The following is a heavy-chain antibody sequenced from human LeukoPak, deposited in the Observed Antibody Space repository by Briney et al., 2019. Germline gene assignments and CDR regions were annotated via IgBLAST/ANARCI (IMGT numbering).Heavy chain of an antibody. CDR2: SSHTGSP. Sequence: SETLSLTCAIPGASFSGYSWTWIRQPPGKGLEWIGESSHTGSPIYNPSLKSRVNISIDTSKNQFSLRLTSVTAADTAVYFCARPRLLFGSGPILVWGQGTLVTVSS. CDR1: GASFSGYS. J-gene: IGHJ4*02. D-gene: IGHD3-10*01. CDR3: ARPRLLFGSGPILV. V-gene: IGHV4-34*01.